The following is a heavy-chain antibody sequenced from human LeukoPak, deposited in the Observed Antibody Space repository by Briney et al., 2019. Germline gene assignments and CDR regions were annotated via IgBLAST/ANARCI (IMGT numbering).Heavy chain of an antibody. Sequence: SGGSLRLSCAASGFTVSSNYMSWVRQAPGKGLEWVSVIYSGGSTYYADSVKGRFTISRDNSKNTLYLQMNSLRAEDTAVYYCAREGLMGIAAVMEYLQHWGQGTLVTVSS. D-gene: IGHD6-13*01. J-gene: IGHJ1*01. CDR1: GFTVSSNY. V-gene: IGHV3-53*05. CDR2: IYSGGST. CDR3: AREGLMGIAAVMEYLQH.